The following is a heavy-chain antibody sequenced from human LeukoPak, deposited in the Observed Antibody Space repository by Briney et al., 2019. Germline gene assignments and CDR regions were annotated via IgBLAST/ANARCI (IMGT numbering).Heavy chain of an antibody. V-gene: IGHV4-61*02. Sequence: SQTLSLTCTVSGGSISSGSYYWSWIRQPAGKGLEWIGRSYTSGSTNYNPSLKSRVTISVDTSKNQFSLKLSSVTAADTAVYYCVGYCSGGSCRPTRGYYYYYMDVWGKGTTVTVSS. CDR3: VGYCSGGSCRPTRGYYYYYMDV. CDR2: SYTSGST. CDR1: GGSISSGSYY. J-gene: IGHJ6*03. D-gene: IGHD2-15*01.